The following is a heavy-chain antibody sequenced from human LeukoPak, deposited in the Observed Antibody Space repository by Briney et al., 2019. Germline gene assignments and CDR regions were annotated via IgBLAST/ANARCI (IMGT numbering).Heavy chain of an antibody. CDR3: ARVIVYGQVAFDY. D-gene: IGHD3-22*01. Sequence: KPGGTLRLSCAASGFTFSVYYMGWIRQAPGRGLEWASYIGSSGSKTYHADSFKGRFTISRDNAKNSLYLQLSSLAAEDTAVYYCARVIVYGQVAFDYWGQGTLVTVSS. CDR1: GFTFSVYY. CDR2: IGSSGSKT. V-gene: IGHV3-11*04. J-gene: IGHJ4*02.